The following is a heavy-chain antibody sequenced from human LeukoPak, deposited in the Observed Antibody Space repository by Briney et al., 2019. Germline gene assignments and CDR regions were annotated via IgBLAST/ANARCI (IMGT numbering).Heavy chain of an antibody. V-gene: IGHV3-23*01. CDR1: GFTFSSCA. Sequence: PGGSLRLSCAASGFTFSSCAMNWVRQAPGKGLEWVSGISASGGITHYADSVRGRFTISRDNSKNTLYLQMNSLRAEDTAVYYCARSGYSSGWAFDYWGQGTLVTVSS. CDR3: ARSGYSSGWAFDY. CDR2: ISASGGIT. D-gene: IGHD6-19*01. J-gene: IGHJ4*02.